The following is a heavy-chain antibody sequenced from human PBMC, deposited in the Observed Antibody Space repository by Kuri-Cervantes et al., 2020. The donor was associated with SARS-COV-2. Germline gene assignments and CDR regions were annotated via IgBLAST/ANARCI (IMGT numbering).Heavy chain of an antibody. V-gene: IGHV1-2*02. CDR1: GYTFTGYY. CDR2: INPDSGGT. Sequence: ASVKVSCKAFGYTFTGYYMHWVRQAPGQGLEWMGWINPDSGGTNYAQKFQGRVTMTRDTSINTAYMELSRLRSEDTAVYYCARDGRPTKFDYWGQGTLVTVSS. J-gene: IGHJ4*02. CDR3: ARDGRPTKFDY.